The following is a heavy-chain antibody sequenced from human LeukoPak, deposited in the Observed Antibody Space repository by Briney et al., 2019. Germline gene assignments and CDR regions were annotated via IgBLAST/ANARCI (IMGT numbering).Heavy chain of an antibody. V-gene: IGHV4-59*01. CDR2: IYYTGST. J-gene: IGHJ4*02. D-gene: IGHD6-13*01. CDR3: ARNLIPEQLVLNF. CDR1: GGSISSYY. Sequence: PSESLSLTCTVSGGSISSYYWSWIRQPPGKGLEWIGYIYYTGSTNYNPSLKSRVTMSVDTSKNQFSLNLRSVTPEDTAVYYCARNLIPEQLVLNFWGQGTLVTVSS.